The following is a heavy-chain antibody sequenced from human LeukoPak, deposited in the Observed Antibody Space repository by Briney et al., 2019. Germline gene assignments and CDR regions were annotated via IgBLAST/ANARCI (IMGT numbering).Heavy chain of an antibody. CDR3: TRAPNYDILTGYLGTWFDP. D-gene: IGHD3-9*01. CDR2: ITSDGSST. V-gene: IGHV3-74*01. CDR1: GFTFSSYW. Sequence: GGSLRLSCAASGFTFSSYWMHWVRQAPGKGLVWVSRITSDGSSTSYADFVKGRFTISRDNAKNTLYLQMNSLRAEDTAVYYCTRAPNYDILTGYLGTWFDPWGQGTLVTVSS. J-gene: IGHJ5*02.